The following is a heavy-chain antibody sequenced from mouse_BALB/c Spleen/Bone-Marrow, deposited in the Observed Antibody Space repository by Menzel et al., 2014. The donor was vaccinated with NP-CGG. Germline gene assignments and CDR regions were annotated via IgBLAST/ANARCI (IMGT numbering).Heavy chain of an antibody. CDR2: IYPGGGYI. Sequence: QVQLQQSGAELVRPGTSVKISCKASGYTFANYWLGWLKQRPGHGLEWIGEIYPGGGYINYNEKFKGKATLTADTSSSTSHMRVSSLTSEESAVYFSAREKYGNYDRVFYYWGQSTTLTDSS. CDR1: GYTFANYW. CDR3: AREKYGNYDRVFYY. D-gene: IGHD2-10*02. V-gene: IGHV1-63*02. J-gene: IGHJ2*01.